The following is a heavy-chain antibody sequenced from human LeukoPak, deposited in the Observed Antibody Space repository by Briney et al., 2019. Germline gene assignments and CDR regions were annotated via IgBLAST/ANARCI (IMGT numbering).Heavy chain of an antibody. Sequence: ESLKISCKGSGYSFTSYWIGWVRQMPGKGLEWMGIIYPGDSDTRYSPSFQGQVTISADKSISTAYLQWSSLKASDTAMYYCARSITSHDYGDYVWFDPWGQGTLVTVSS. V-gene: IGHV5-51*01. CDR1: GYSFTSYW. CDR2: IYPGDSDT. J-gene: IGHJ5*02. CDR3: ARSITSHDYGDYVWFDP. D-gene: IGHD4-17*01.